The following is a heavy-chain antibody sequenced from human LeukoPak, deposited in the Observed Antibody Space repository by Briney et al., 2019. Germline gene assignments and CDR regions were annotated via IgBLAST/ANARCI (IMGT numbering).Heavy chain of an antibody. J-gene: IGHJ4*02. Sequence: PGGSLRLSCAASGFTFSSYTMNWVRQAPGKGLEWISYISRTGTTIYYADSVKGRFTISRDNSKNTLYLQMNSLRAEDTAVYYCAKGPITIFGVVHFDYWGQGTLVTVSS. CDR1: GFTFSSYT. D-gene: IGHD3-3*01. V-gene: IGHV3-48*01. CDR2: ISRTGTTI. CDR3: AKGPITIFGVVHFDY.